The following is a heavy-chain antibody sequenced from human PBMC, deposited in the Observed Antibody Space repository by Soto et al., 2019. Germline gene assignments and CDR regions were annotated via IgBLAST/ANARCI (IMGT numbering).Heavy chain of an antibody. CDR1: GGSISSGGYY. D-gene: IGHD2-21*01. J-gene: IGHJ6*02. Sequence: QVQLQESGPGLVKPSQTLSLTCTVSGGSISSGGYYWYWIRQHPGKGLEWIGYIYYSGPTYYNPXLKSPVTITGXXSXNXSPLKLSSVDAADTAVDYCAASCVACGGFNYYGMDVWGQGTTVTVSS. CDR3: AASCVACGGFNYYGMDV. V-gene: IGHV4-31*01. CDR2: IYYSGPT.